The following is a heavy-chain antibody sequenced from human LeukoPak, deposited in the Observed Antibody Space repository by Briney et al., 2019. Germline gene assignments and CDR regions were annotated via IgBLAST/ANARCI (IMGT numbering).Heavy chain of an antibody. CDR2: INPNSGGT. V-gene: IGHV1-2*02. J-gene: IGHJ3*02. CDR1: GYTFTSYG. CDR3: AKPLYCSSTSCYDAFDI. D-gene: IGHD2-2*01. Sequence: ASVKVSCKASGYTFTSYGISWVRQAPGQGLEWMGWINPNSGGTNYAQKFQGRVTMTRDTSISTAYMELSRLRSDDTAVYYCAKPLYCSSTSCYDAFDIWGQGTMVTVSS.